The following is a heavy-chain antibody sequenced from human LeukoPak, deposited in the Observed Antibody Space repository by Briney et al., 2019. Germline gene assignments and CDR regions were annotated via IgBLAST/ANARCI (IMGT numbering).Heavy chain of an antibody. CDR2: IYYSGST. D-gene: IGHD2-15*01. Sequence: SETLSLTCTVSGGSISSGDYYWGWIRQPPGKGLEWIGSIYYSGSTYYNPSLKSRVTISVDTPKNQFSLKLSSVTAADTAVYYCARHVRGVVVAATLLGWYFDLWGRGTLVTVSS. J-gene: IGHJ2*01. CDR1: GGSISSGDYY. V-gene: IGHV4-39*01. CDR3: ARHVRGVVVAATLLGWYFDL.